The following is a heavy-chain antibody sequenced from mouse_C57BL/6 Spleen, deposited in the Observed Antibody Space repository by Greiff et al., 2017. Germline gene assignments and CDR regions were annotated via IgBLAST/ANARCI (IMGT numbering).Heavy chain of an antibody. CDR3: DGWDDLDY. CDR1: GFTFNDYD. D-gene: IGHD4-1*01. V-gene: IGHV14-1*01. J-gene: IGHJ2*01. Sequence: VQLQQSGAELVKPGASVKLSCTASGFTFNDYDMHWVKQTPEQGLEWIGRIDPEDGDTEYAPKFPGQATMSADTSSNTPYLQLSRLTSEDTAVYDWDGWDDLDYWGQGTTLTVSS. CDR2: IDPEDGDT.